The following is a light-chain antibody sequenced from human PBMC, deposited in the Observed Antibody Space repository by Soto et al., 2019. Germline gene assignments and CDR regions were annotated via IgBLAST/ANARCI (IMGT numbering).Light chain of an antibody. CDR1: QSVSSN. CDR3: QQYNNWPWT. Sequence: EIVMTQSPATLSVSPGERATLSCRASQSVSSNLAWYQQKPGQAPRLLIYGASTRATGIPARFSGSGSGTDFTLTISSLQSEDVAVYYCQQYNNWPWTFGQGTKVEIQ. CDR2: GAS. J-gene: IGKJ1*01. V-gene: IGKV3-15*01.